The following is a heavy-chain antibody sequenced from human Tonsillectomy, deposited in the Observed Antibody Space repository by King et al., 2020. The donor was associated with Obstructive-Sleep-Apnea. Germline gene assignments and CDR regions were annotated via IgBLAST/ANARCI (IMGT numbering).Heavy chain of an antibody. D-gene: IGHD1-26*01. J-gene: IGHJ6*02. CDR3: AKPRGPKKGWDSFYALDV. V-gene: IGHV3-23*04. Sequence: QLVQSGGGLIQPGGSLRLSCAASGFPFSTYAMTWVRQAPGKGLEWVSAIGSDDYNTYYADSVKGRFTVSRDNSKNTVHLQMRSLRAEDTALYYCAKPRGPKKGWDSFYALDVWGQGTTVTVSS. CDR1: GFPFSTYA. CDR2: IGSDDYNT.